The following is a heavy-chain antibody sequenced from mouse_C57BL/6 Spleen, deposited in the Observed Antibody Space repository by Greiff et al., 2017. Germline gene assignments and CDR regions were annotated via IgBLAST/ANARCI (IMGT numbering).Heavy chain of an antibody. D-gene: IGHD3-3*01. J-gene: IGHJ4*01. Sequence: VKLMESGAELVRPGASVKLSCKASGYTFTDYYINWVKQRPGQGLEWIARIYPGSGNTYYNEKFKGKATLTAEKSSSTAYMQLSSLTSEDSAVYFCARERGQDYAMDYWGQGTSVTVSS. V-gene: IGHV1-76*01. CDR1: GYTFTDYY. CDR3: ARERGQDYAMDY. CDR2: IYPGSGNT.